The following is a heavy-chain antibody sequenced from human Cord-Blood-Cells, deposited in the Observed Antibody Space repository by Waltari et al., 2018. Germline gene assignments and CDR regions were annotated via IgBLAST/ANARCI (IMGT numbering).Heavy chain of an antibody. V-gene: IGHV3-23*01. D-gene: IGHD6-13*01. CDR1: GFTFSSYA. Sequence: VQLLVSGGGLVQPGGYLRLSCAASGFTFSSYALSWARQAPGKGLEWVSAISGSGGSTYYADSVKGRFTISRDNSKNTLYLQMNSLRAEDTAVYYCAKDRSSSWYYFDYWGQGTLVTVSS. CDR3: AKDRSSSWYYFDY. CDR2: ISGSGGST. J-gene: IGHJ4*02.